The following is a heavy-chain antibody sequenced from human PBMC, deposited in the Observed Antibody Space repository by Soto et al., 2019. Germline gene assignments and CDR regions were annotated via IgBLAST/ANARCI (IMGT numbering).Heavy chain of an antibody. Sequence: QSQTLSLPCAVYGGSFSGYYWSWIRQPPGKGLEWIGEINHSGSTNYNPSLKSRVTISVDTSKNQFSLKLSSVTAADTAVYYCARLSTIAARHYYYGMDVWGQGTTVTVSS. CDR1: GGSFSGYY. V-gene: IGHV4-34*01. CDR2: INHSGST. CDR3: ARLSTIAARHYYYGMDV. D-gene: IGHD6-6*01. J-gene: IGHJ6*02.